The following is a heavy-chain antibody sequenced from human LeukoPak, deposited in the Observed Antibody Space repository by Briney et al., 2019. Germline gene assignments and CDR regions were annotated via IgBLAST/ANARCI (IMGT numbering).Heavy chain of an antibody. CDR1: GFTFSSYW. CDR3: TRDETSATN. CDR2: IKQGGREK. J-gene: IGHJ4*02. V-gene: IGHV3-7*01. D-gene: IGHD2-15*01. Sequence: GGSLRLSCAGSGFTFSSYWMSWIRQAPGKGPEWVANIKQGGREKHYVDSVKGRFTISRDNAKSSFYLQMNSLRAEDTAVYYCTRDETSATNWGQGTLVTVSS.